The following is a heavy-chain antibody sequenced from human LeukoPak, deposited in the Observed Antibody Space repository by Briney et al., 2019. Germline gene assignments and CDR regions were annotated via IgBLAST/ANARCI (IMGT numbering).Heavy chain of an antibody. CDR3: AKDDAWLRFGE. V-gene: IGHV3-23*01. CDR2: ISPSGDIT. Sequence: GGTLRLSCAASGFTFSNHGVNWVRQAPGKGLEWVSGISPSGDITYYADSVKGRFTISRDNSKNTLYLEVISLTAEDTAVYYCAKDDAWLRFGEWSQGTLVTVSS. CDR1: GFTFSNHG. D-gene: IGHD3-10*01. J-gene: IGHJ4*02.